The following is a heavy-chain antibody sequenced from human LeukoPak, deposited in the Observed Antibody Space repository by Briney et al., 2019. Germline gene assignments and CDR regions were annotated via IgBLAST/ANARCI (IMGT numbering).Heavy chain of an antibody. CDR1: GFTFSSYG. CDR2: IRYDGSNK. J-gene: IGHJ3*02. V-gene: IGHV3-30*02. D-gene: IGHD4-23*01. Sequence: GGSLRLSCAASGFTFSSYGMHWVRQAPCKGLEWVAFIRYDGSNKYYADSVKGRFTISRDNAKNSLYLQMNSLRAEDTAVYYCARDHGVSVNSGAFDIWGQGTMVTVSS. CDR3: ARDHGVSVNSGAFDI.